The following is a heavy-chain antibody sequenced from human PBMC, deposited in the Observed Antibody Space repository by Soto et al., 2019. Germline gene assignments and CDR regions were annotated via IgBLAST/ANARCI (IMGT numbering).Heavy chain of an antibody. Sequence: QGQLVQSGAEVKKPGASLRVSCKVSGYSLTELSMHWVRQAPGKGLEWMGGFDPENGERVYAQQFQGRVNMTEDSSTNTVYMDLSSLRSEDTAMYYCAAVLLLRGGWSFDPLGQGTLVTVSS. CDR3: AAVLLLRGGWSFDP. J-gene: IGHJ5*02. V-gene: IGHV1-24*01. D-gene: IGHD3-3*01. CDR1: GYSLTELS. CDR2: FDPENGER.